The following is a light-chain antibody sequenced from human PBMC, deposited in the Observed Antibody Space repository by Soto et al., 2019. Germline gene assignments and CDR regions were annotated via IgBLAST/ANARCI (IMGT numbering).Light chain of an antibody. CDR2: DVS. CDR3: SSYTSSSTLPYV. J-gene: IGLJ1*01. CDR1: SSDVGGYNY. Sequence: QSALTQPASVSGSPGQSITISCTGTSSDVGGYNYVSWYQQHPGKAPKLMIYDVSNRPSGVSNRFSGSKSGNTASLTISGLQAEDEADYYSSSYTSSSTLPYVFGTGTKLTVL. V-gene: IGLV2-14*01.